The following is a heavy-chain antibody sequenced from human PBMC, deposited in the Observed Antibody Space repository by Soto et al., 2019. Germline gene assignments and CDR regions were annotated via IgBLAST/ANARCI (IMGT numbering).Heavy chain of an antibody. CDR3: VGTGTGDDY. CDR1: GASVSSGDYY. V-gene: IGHV4-30-4*01. D-gene: IGHD3-10*01. J-gene: IGHJ4*02. CDR2: IYSSGGS. Sequence: QVQLQESGPGLVKPSQTLSLTCTVSGASVSSGDYYWSCIRQPPGKGLEWIGYIYSSGGSYYNPSLKGRLTISMDTSKNQFSLKLNSVTVADTAIYYCVGTGTGDDYWGRGTLVTVSS.